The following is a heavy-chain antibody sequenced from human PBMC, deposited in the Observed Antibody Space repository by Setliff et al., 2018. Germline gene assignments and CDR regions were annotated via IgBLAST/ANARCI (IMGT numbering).Heavy chain of an antibody. V-gene: IGHV4-39*07. CDR1: GGSISSSTNY. Sequence: SETLSLTCTVSGGSISSSTNYWGWIRQPPGKGLEWIGNIYDRGSTHYNPSLKSRVTISEDTSKSQSSLKLSSVTAADAAVYYCARGFTAQPAMLRGNWFDPWGRGTLVTVSS. D-gene: IGHD3-16*01. CDR2: IYDRGST. CDR3: ARGFTAQPAMLRGNWFDP. J-gene: IGHJ5*02.